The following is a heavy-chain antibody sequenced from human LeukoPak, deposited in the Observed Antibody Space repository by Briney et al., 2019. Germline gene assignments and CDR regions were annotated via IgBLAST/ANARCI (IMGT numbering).Heavy chain of an antibody. V-gene: IGHV4-61*02. CDR3: ARVPDWTYAADY. CDR1: GGSISSDCFY. J-gene: IGHJ4*02. CDR2: IKGSIT. Sequence: PSETLSLTCTVSGGSISSDCFYWTWVRQPAGKGLEWIGRIKGSITNYNPSLKSRVNISVDTSTNQFSLKLNSLTAADTAVYYCARVPDWTYAADYWGQGTLVTVSS. D-gene: IGHD3/OR15-3a*01.